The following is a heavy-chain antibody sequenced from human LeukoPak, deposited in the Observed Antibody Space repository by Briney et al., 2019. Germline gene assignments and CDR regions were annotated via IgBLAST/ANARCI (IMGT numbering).Heavy chain of an antibody. J-gene: IGHJ3*02. CDR1: GFTFSSYG. Sequence: PGGSLRLSCAASGFTFSSYGMHWVRQAPGKGLEWVSAISGSGGSAYYADSVKGRFTISRDNSKNTLYLQMNSLRAEDTAVYYCAKDRIVGAFPLDAFDIWGQGTMVTVSS. CDR3: AKDRIVGAFPLDAFDI. V-gene: IGHV3-23*01. D-gene: IGHD1-26*01. CDR2: ISGSGGSA.